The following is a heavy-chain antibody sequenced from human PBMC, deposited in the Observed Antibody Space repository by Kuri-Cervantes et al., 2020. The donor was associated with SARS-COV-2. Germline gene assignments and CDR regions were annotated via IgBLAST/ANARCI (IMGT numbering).Heavy chain of an antibody. CDR3: ARDGAARPGYDAFDI. D-gene: IGHD6-6*01. Sequence: SETLSLTCTVSGGSISSYYWSWIRQPPGKGLEWIGYIYYSGSTNYNPSLKSRVTISVDTSKNQFSLKLSSVTAADTAVYYCARDGAARPGYDAFDIWGQGTMVTVSS. V-gene: IGHV4-59*01. CDR1: GGSISSYY. CDR2: IYYSGST. J-gene: IGHJ3*02.